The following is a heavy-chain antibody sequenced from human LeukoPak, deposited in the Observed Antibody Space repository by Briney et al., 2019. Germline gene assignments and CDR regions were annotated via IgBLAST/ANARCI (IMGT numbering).Heavy chain of an antibody. V-gene: IGHV3-73*01. J-gene: IGHJ6*03. CDR1: GFTFSGSA. CDR3: AKIAAAGLTGFYYYYYYYMDV. CDR2: IRSKANNYAT. Sequence: GGSLKLSCAASGFTFSGSAMHWVRQASGKGLEWVGRIRSKANNYATAYAASVKGRFTISRDNSKNTLYLQMNSLRAEDTAVYYCAKIAAAGLTGFYYYYYYYMDVWGKGTTVTVSS. D-gene: IGHD6-13*01.